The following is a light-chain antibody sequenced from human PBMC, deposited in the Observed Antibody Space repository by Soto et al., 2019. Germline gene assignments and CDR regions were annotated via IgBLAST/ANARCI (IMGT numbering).Light chain of an antibody. V-gene: IGLV2-8*01. Sequence: SALTQPPPPSGAPWQSVPISCTGTSSDIGGYIYVSWYQQHPGKAPKLIIYEVTKRPSGVPDRFSGSKSGNTASLTVPGLQAEDEADYYCSSYAGSNNLYVFGTGTKVTVL. J-gene: IGLJ1*01. CDR3: SSYAGSNNLYV. CDR2: EVT. CDR1: SSDIGGYIY.